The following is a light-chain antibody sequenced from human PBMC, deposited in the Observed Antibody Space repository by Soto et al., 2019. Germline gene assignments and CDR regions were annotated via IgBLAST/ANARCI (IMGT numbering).Light chain of an antibody. CDR2: DAS. J-gene: IGKJ4*01. V-gene: IGKV1D-13*01. CDR1: QGISSA. CDR3: QQFNDYPPLT. Sequence: AIQLTQSPSSLSASVGDRVTITCRASQGISSALAWYQQKPGKAPKLLIYDASSLESGVPSRFSGSGSGTDFTLTISSLQPEDFATYYCQQFNDYPPLTFGGGTKGEIK.